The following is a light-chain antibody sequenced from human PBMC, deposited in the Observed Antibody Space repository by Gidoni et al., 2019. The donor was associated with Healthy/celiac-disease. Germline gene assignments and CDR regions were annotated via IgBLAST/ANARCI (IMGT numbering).Light chain of an antibody. J-gene: IGLJ1*01. CDR1: SSDVGGYNY. CDR2: EVS. V-gene: IGLV2-14*01. CDR3: SSYTSSSTLV. Sequence: QSALTQPASVSGSPGPSITISCTGTSSDVGGYNYVSWYQQHPGKAPKLMIYEVSHRPSGVSNRFSGSKSGNTASLTISGLQAEDEADYYCSSYTSSSTLVFGTGTKVTVL.